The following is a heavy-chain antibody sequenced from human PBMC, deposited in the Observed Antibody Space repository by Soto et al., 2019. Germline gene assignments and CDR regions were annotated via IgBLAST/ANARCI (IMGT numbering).Heavy chain of an antibody. D-gene: IGHD3-16*01. CDR3: ARHGGNKFDY. V-gene: IGHV4-39*01. J-gene: IGHJ4*02. CDR2: MHYSGNT. CDR1: GGSIISDHYY. Sequence: QPQLQESGPGLVKPSETLSLTCTVSGGSIISDHYYWAWIRQPPGKGLEWIGNMHYSGNTYQNPSLKSRVTVFVDTSKNQFSLHRSSVCASDTAVYYCARHGGNKFDYWGQGTLVTVSS.